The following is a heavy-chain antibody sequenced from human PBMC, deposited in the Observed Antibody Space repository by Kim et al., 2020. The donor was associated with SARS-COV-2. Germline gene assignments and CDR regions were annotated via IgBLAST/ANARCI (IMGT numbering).Heavy chain of an antibody. V-gene: IGHV3-74*01. D-gene: IGHD3-10*01. Sequence: GGSLRLSCAASGFTFSSYWMHWVRQAPGKGLVWVSRINSDGSSTSYADSVKGRFTISRDNAKNTLYLQMNSLRAEDTAVYYCARDLKALRFGELLLGMDVWGQGTTVTVSS. CDR1: GFTFSSYW. J-gene: IGHJ6*02. CDR2: INSDGSST. CDR3: ARDLKALRFGELLLGMDV.